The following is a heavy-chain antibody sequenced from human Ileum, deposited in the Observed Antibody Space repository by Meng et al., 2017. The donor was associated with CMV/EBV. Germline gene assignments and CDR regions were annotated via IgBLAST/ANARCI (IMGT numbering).Heavy chain of an antibody. Sequence: ASVKVSCKASGYTFINYGINWVRQAPGQGLEWMGWISPYNTSANYAQNLQGRVSLTTETFTTTSYMELRGLRSDDTAVYYCARGGFYGSSAFPDYWGQGTLVTVSS. V-gene: IGHV1-18*01. CDR1: GYTFINYG. CDR3: ARGGFYGSSAFPDY. D-gene: IGHD3-22*01. CDR2: ISPYNTSA. J-gene: IGHJ4*02.